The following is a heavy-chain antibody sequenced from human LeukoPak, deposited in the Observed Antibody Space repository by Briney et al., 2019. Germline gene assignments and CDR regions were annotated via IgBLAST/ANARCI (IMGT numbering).Heavy chain of an antibody. D-gene: IGHD4-17*01. CDR1: GYTSTGYY. J-gene: IGHJ4*02. CDR2: INPNSGGT. V-gene: IGHV1-2*02. Sequence: ASVKVSCKASGYTSTGYYMHWVRQAPGQGLEWMGWINPNSGGTNYAQKFQGRVTMTRDTSISTAYMELSRLRSDDTAVYYCARETTVTLNFDYWGQGTLVTVSS. CDR3: ARETTVTLNFDY.